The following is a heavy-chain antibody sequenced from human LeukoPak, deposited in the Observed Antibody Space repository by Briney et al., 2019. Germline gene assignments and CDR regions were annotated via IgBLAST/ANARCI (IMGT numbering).Heavy chain of an antibody. CDR3: ARDPRQYYYDSSALNS. V-gene: IGHV4-4*08. CDR2: IYNSGST. J-gene: IGHJ3*02. CDR1: GGSLSTYY. D-gene: IGHD3-22*01. Sequence: SETLSLTCTVSGGSLSTYYWSCIRQPPGKGLEWIGYIYNSGSTNYSPSLRSRVTISVDTSKNQFSLKLSSVTAADTAVYYCARDPRQYYYDSSALNSWGQGTMVTVSS.